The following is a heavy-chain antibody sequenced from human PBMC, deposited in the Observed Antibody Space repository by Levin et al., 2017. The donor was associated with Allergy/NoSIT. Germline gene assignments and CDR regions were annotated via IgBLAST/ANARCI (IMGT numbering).Heavy chain of an antibody. CDR1: GYTFTSYY. Sequence: ASVKVSCKASGYTFTSYYMHWVRQAPGQGLEWMGIINPSGGSTSYAQKFQGRVTMTRDTSTSTVYMELSSLRSEDTAVYYCARQWGSFDWAHDAFDIWGQGTMVTVSS. J-gene: IGHJ3*02. D-gene: IGHD3-10*01. CDR3: ARQWGSFDWAHDAFDI. CDR2: INPSGGST. V-gene: IGHV1-46*01.